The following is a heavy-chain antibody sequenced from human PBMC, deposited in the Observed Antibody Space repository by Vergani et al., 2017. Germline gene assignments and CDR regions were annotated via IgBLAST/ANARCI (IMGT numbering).Heavy chain of an antibody. J-gene: IGHJ4*02. CDR2: IRSKANSYAT. CDR1: GFTFSGSA. V-gene: IGHV3-73*02. CDR3: TRRSSGIAAATN. D-gene: IGHD6-13*01. Sequence: EVQLVESGGGLVQPGGSLKLSCAASGFTFSGSAMHWVRQASGKGLVWVGRIRSKANSYATAYAASVKGRFTISRDDSKNTAYLQMNSLKTEDTAVYYCTRRSSGIAAATNRGQGTLVTVSS.